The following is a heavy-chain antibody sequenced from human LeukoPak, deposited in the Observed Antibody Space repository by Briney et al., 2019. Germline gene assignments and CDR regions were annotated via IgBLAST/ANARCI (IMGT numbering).Heavy chain of an antibody. CDR2: IYYSGST. Sequence: SETLSLTCTVSGGSISSYYWSWIRQPPGKGLEWIGYIYYSGSTNYNPSLKSRVTISVDTSKNQFSLKLSSVTAADTAVYYCARAWPRAFDIWGQGTMVTVSS. V-gene: IGHV4-59*01. CDR3: ARAWPRAFDI. J-gene: IGHJ3*02. CDR1: GGSISSYY.